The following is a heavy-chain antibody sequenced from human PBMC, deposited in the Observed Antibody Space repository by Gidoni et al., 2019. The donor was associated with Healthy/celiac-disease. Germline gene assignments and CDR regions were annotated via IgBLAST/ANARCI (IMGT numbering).Heavy chain of an antibody. Sequence: EVQLLESGGGLVQPGGSLRRYCASSVFTFSSYSMSWVRHATGKGLGWVSAISGSGGSTYYADSVKGRFTNSREKSKNTLYLQMNSLRAEDTAVYYCAKGSLIDYWGQGTLVTVSS. D-gene: IGHD3-16*01. J-gene: IGHJ4*02. CDR1: VFTFSSYS. CDR2: ISGSGGST. V-gene: IGHV3-23*01. CDR3: AKGSLIDY.